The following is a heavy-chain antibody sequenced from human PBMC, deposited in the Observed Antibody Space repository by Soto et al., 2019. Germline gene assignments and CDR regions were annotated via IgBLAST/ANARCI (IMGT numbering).Heavy chain of an antibody. Sequence: SETLSLTCTVSGYSISSGGYYWSWIRQHPGKGLEWIGFIYSGGSTYYNPSLKTRGTISVDTSHNQFSLRLASVTDADTAVYYCARVELQVSFHGLDVWGQGATVTVSS. V-gene: IGHV4-31*03. CDR2: IYSGGST. J-gene: IGHJ6*02. CDR1: GYSISSGGYY. D-gene: IGHD2-15*01. CDR3: ARVELQVSFHGLDV.